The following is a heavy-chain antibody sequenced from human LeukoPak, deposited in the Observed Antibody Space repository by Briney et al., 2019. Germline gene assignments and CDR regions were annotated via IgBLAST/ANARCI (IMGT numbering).Heavy chain of an antibody. D-gene: IGHD3-10*01. CDR2: INPSGGST. J-gene: IGHJ6*02. Sequence: ASVKVSCKASGYTFTSYYMHWVRQAPGQGLEWMGIINPSGGSTSYAQKFQGRVTMTRDTSTSTVYRELSSLRSEDTAVYYCARVWRPLWFGELRYGMDVWGQGTTVTVSS. CDR3: ARVWRPLWFGELRYGMDV. CDR1: GYTFTSYY. V-gene: IGHV1-46*01.